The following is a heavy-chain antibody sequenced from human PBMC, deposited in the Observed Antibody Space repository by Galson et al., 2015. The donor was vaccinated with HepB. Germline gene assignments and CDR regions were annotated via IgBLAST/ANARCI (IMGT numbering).Heavy chain of an antibody. CDR2: IIPIFGTA. J-gene: IGHJ6*02. Sequence: SVKVSCKASGGTFSSYAISWVRQAPGQGLEWMGGIIPIFGTANYAQKFQGRVTITADESTSTAYMELSSLRSEDTAVYYCARTIAVAGTLYGMDVWGQRTTVTVSS. CDR1: GGTFSSYA. CDR3: ARTIAVAGTLYGMDV. D-gene: IGHD6-19*01. V-gene: IGHV1-69*13.